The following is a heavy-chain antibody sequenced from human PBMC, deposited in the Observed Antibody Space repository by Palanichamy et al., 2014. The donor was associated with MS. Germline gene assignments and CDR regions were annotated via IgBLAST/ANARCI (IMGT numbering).Heavy chain of an antibody. J-gene: IGHJ5*02. D-gene: IGHD2-8*01. CDR3: ARVACTNGVCYTNWFDP. CDR1: GYSISSGYY. V-gene: IGHV4-38-2*02. CDR2: IYHSGST. Sequence: QVQLQESGPGLVKPSETLSLTCTVSGYSISSGYYWGWIRQPPGKGLEWIGSIYHSGSTYYNPSLKSRVTISVDTSKNQFSLKLSSVTAADTAVYYCARVACTNGVCYTNWFDPWGQGTLVTVSS.